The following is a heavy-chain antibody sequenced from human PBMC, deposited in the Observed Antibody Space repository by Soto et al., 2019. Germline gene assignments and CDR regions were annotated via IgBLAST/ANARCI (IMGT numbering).Heavy chain of an antibody. D-gene: IGHD3-9*01. Sequence: PGEGLEWIGYIYYSGSTYYKPSLKKRVTTSVDTSKNQFSLKLSSVTAADTAVYFFFSSRRRHTRLAPGLGIPVNRSSDL. CDR2: IYYSGST. CDR3: FSSRRRHTRLAPGLGIPVNRSSDL. V-gene: IGHV4-31*02. J-gene: IGHJ2*01.